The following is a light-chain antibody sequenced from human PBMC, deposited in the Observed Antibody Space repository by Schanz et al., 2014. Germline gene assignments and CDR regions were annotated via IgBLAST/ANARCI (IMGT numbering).Light chain of an antibody. Sequence: QSALTQPPSVSGSPGQSVTISCTGTSSDIGSYNRVSWYQQSPGTAPKLMIYEVTNRPSGVPDRFSGSKSGNTASLTISGLQGEDEADYYCSSYASGSTWVFGGGTKLIVL. CDR1: SSDIGSYNR. V-gene: IGLV2-18*02. CDR3: SSYASGSTWV. J-gene: IGLJ3*02. CDR2: EVT.